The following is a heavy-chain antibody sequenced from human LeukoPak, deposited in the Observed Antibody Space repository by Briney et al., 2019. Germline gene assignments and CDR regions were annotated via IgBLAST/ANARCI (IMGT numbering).Heavy chain of an antibody. V-gene: IGHV4-59*01. D-gene: IGHD5-12*01. CDR2: IYYSGST. J-gene: IGHJ4*02. Sequence: SETLSLTCTVSGGSISSYYWSWIRQPPGKGLEWIGYIYYSGSTNYNPSLKSRVTISVDTSKNQFSLKLSSVTAADTAVYYCAGMATILSPRFDYWGQGTLVTVSS. CDR3: AGMATILSPRFDY. CDR1: GGSISSYY.